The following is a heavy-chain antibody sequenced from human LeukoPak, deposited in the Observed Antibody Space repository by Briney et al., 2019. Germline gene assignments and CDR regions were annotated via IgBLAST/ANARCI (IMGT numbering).Heavy chain of an antibody. V-gene: IGHV1-46*01. D-gene: IGHD3-10*01. J-gene: IGHJ4*02. CDR2: INPSGGST. CDR3: ARDLSSIRFGELIDDY. Sequence: ASVKVSCKASGYTFTSYYMHWVRQAPGQGLEWMGIINPSGGSTSYAQKFQGRVTMTRDTSTSTVYMELSSLRSEDTAVYYCARDLSSIRFGELIDDYWGQGTLVTVSS. CDR1: GYTFTSYY.